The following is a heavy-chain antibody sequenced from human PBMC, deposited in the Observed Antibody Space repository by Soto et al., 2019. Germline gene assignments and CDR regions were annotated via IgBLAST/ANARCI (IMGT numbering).Heavy chain of an antibody. CDR3: ARDYYGMDV. V-gene: IGHV4-30-2*06. J-gene: IGHJ6*02. CDR1: GCSISSGGYS. Sequence: SGTHSVTCTVSGCSISSGGYSWTWIRQSPGKGLEWIGYTYQSGSAYYNPSLKSRVTISVDRSKNQFSLNLTSVTAADTAVYYCARDYYGMDVWGQGTTVTVS. CDR2: TYQSGSA.